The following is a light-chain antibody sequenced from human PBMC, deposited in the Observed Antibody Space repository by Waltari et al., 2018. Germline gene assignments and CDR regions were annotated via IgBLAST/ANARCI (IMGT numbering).Light chain of an antibody. J-gene: IGKJ1*01. Sequence: VMTQSPLSLPVTPGETASISCRSSQSLLHTNGKSYLDWYFQKPGQSPQRLIYLASNRASGVPDRFSGSGSGTEFTLTISRVEAEDVGVYYCMQPLETPVTFGQGTKLEI. CDR3: MQPLETPVT. CDR1: QSLLHTNGKSY. V-gene: IGKV2-28*01. CDR2: LAS.